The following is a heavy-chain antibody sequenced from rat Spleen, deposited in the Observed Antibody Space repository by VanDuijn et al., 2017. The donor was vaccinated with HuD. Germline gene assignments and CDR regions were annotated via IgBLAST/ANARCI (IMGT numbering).Heavy chain of an antibody. J-gene: IGHJ4*01. CDR3: TREDYGYDYRYYYVMDA. CDR2: ITNTGGST. Sequence: EVQLVESGGGLVQPGRSLKLSCVASGFTFNNYWMTWIRQAPGKGLEWVASITNTGGSTYYPDSVKGRFTISRDNAKSTLYLQMNSLRSEDTATYYCTREDYGYDYRYYYVMDAWGQGASVTVSS. CDR1: GFTFNNYW. V-gene: IGHV5-31*01. D-gene: IGHD1-7*01.